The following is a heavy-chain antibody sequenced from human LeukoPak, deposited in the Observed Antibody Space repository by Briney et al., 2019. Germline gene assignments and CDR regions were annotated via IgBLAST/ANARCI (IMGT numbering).Heavy chain of an antibody. CDR2: IWYDGSNI. V-gene: IGHV3-33*01. CDR1: GFTFSSYG. J-gene: IGHJ1*01. Sequence: PGGSLRLSCAASGFTFSSYGMHWVRQAPGKGLEWVAFIWYDGSNIYYADSVKGRFTISRDNSKNTLYLQMNSLRAEDTAVYYCARDGSDDSSGYYFEYFQHWGQGTLVAVSS. D-gene: IGHD3-22*01. CDR3: ARDGSDDSSGYYFEYFQH.